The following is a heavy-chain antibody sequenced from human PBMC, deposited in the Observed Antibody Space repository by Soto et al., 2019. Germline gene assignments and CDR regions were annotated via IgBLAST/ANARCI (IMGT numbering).Heavy chain of an antibody. CDR3: AKAPTYDYYYYMDV. J-gene: IGHJ6*03. CDR2: IYYDGSNE. V-gene: IGHV3-33*06. Sequence: GGSLRLSCAASGFTFSNHGMHWVLQAPGKGLEWVARIYYDGSNEYYADSVKGRFTISRDNSKNTLYLQMNSLRAEDTAVYYCAKAPTYDYYYYMDVWGKGTTVTVSS. CDR1: GFTFSNHG.